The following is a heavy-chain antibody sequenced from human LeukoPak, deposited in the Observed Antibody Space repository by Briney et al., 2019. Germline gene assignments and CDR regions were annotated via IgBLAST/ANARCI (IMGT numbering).Heavy chain of an antibody. V-gene: IGHV4-38-2*01. D-gene: IGHD3-22*01. Sequence: PSETLSLTCSVSGYSISRGYFWGWIRQTPVKGLEWIATIYESGTYYSPSLKSRVTISVDTSKNQFSLKLSSVTAADTAVYYCARPYDSSGYYYGYWGQGTLVTVSS. CDR3: ARPYDSSGYYYGY. CDR2: IYESGT. CDR1: GYSISRGYF. J-gene: IGHJ4*02.